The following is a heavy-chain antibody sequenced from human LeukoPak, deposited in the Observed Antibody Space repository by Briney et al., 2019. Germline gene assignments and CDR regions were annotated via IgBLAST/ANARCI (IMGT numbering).Heavy chain of an antibody. J-gene: IGHJ3*02. V-gene: IGHV3-73*01. D-gene: IGHD3-22*01. CDR2: VRSKANSYAT. CDR1: GFTFSGSA. CDR3: TRRVHYYDSSGYYYADAFDI. Sequence: PGGSLRLSCAASGFTFSGSAMHWVRQASGKGLEWVGRVRSKANSYATANAASVKGRFTISRDDSKNTAYLQMNSLKTEDTAVYYCTRRVHYYDSSGYYYADAFDIWGQGTMVTVSS.